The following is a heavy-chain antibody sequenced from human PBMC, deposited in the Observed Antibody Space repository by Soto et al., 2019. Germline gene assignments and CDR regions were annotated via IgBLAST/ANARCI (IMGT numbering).Heavy chain of an antibody. CDR2: IYHSGST. V-gene: IGHV4-38-2*01. Sequence: SETLSLTCAVSGYSISSGYYWGWIRQPPGKGLEWIGSIYHSGSTYYNPSLKSRVTISVDTSKNQFSLKLSSVTAADTAVYYCASLISPLYCPHGVCQNPFDPCGQGPLVT. D-gene: IGHD2-8*01. CDR1: GYSISSGYY. J-gene: IGHJ5*02. CDR3: ASLISPLYCPHGVCQNPFDP.